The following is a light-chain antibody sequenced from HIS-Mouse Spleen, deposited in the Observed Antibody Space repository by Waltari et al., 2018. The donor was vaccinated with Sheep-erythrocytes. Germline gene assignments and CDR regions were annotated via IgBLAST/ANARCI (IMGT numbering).Light chain of an antibody. CDR1: SSDVGSYNL. V-gene: IGLV2-23*01. J-gene: IGLJ3*02. Sequence: QSALTQPASVSGSPGQSITISCTGTSSDVGSYNLVSWYQQHPGKAPKPRIYEGSKRPSGVSNRFSGSKSGNKASLTISGLQAEDEADYYCCSYAGSSTPWVFGGGTKLTVL. CDR3: CSYAGSSTPWV. CDR2: EGS.